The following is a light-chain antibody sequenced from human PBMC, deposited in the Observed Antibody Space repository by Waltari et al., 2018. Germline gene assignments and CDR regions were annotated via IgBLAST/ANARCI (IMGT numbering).Light chain of an antibody. CDR1: SSDIGGYNY. CDR3: SSYVGINTFV. J-gene: IGLJ6*01. Sequence: QAALTQPPSVSGSPGQSVTISCTGTSSDIGGYNYVSWYQQHPGKAPKLMIYDFSKRPSGVSDRFSGSKSGTTASLTISGLQAEDEADYYCSSYVGINTFVFGSGTKLTVL. CDR2: DFS. V-gene: IGLV2-11*01.